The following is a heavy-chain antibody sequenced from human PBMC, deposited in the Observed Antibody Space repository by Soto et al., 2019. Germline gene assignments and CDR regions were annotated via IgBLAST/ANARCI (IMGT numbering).Heavy chain of an antibody. CDR3: ATERQSHCSSGVCYWFDP. J-gene: IGHJ5*02. D-gene: IGHD2-8*01. CDR2: IIPMFGTA. CDR1: GGTLSNYI. V-gene: IGHV1-69*18. Sequence: QVLLVQPGAEVRKPGSSVQVSCKASGGTLSNYIFTWVRQAPGEGLEWMGRIIPMFGTADYAQKFQGRVTITADDSTNTVNMELSSLRFDDTAMYYCATERQSHCSSGVCYWFDPWGQGTLVTFSS.